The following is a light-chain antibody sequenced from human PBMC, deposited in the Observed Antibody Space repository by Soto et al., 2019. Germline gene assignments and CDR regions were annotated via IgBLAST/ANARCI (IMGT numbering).Light chain of an antibody. CDR3: QQYGSSGT. V-gene: IGKV3-20*01. CDR2: GAS. Sequence: EIVLTQSPGTLSLSPGESATLSCRASQSVGSTYFIWHQQKPGQAPRLLIYGASNRATGIPDRLSGSGSGTDFTLTISRLEPEDFAVYYCQQYGSSGTFGQGTKVDIK. J-gene: IGKJ1*01. CDR1: QSVGSTY.